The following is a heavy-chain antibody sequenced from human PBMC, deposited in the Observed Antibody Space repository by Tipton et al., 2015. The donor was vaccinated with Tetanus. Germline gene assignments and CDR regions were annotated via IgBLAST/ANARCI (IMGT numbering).Heavy chain of an antibody. CDR2: INPDSGNT. CDR3: ARGPVRDGYPFLY. D-gene: IGHD5-24*01. Sequence: QLVQSGAEVKKPGASVKVSCKASGYTFTHYGVNWVRQAPGQGLEWMGWINPDSGNTGSAQNFQGRVTMTSDTSINTAYMELTSLTSEDAAVFYCARGPVRDGYPFLYWGQGTLVTVSS. J-gene: IGHJ4*02. CDR1: GYTFTHYG. V-gene: IGHV1-8*02.